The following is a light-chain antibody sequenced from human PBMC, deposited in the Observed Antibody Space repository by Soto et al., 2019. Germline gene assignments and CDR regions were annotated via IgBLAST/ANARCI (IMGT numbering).Light chain of an antibody. J-gene: IGKJ3*01. CDR2: DAS. CDR1: QSVSSN. CDR3: QQYNNCPIFT. Sequence: IVLTQSPATLSVSPGDRATLFCRARQSVSSNLAWYQQTPGQAPRLLIYDASTSATGIPARFSGSGSGIEFTLAISSLQSEDVAVYYCQQYNNCPIFTFGPGTKVDIK. V-gene: IGKV3-15*01.